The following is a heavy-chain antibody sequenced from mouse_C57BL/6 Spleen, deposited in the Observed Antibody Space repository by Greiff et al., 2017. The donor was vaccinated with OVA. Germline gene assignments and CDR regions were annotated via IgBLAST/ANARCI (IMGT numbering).Heavy chain of an antibody. V-gene: IGHV5-12*01. CDR1: GFTFSDYY. D-gene: IGHD2-10*02. Sequence: EVMLVESGGGLVQPGGSLKLSCAASGFTFSDYYMYWVRQTPEKRLEWVAYISNGGGSTYYPDTVKGRFTISRDNAKNTLYLQMSRLKSEDTAMYYCARRMYGNYNWFAYWGQGTLVTVSA. J-gene: IGHJ3*01. CDR3: ARRMYGNYNWFAY. CDR2: ISNGGGST.